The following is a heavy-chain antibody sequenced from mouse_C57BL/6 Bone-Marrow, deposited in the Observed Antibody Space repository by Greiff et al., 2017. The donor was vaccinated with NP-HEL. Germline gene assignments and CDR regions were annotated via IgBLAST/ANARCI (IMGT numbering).Heavy chain of an antibody. V-gene: IGHV3-6*01. D-gene: IGHD1-1*01. CDR2: ISYDGSN. J-gene: IGHJ1*03. CDR1: GYSITSGYY. Sequence: EVKLQESGPGLVKPSQSLSLTCSVTGYSITSGYYWNWIRQFPGNKLEWMGYISYDGSNNYNPSLKNRISITRDTSKNQFFLKLNSVTTEDTATYYCATPTFTTVVEKGYFDVWGTGTTVTVSS. CDR3: ATPTFTTVVEKGYFDV.